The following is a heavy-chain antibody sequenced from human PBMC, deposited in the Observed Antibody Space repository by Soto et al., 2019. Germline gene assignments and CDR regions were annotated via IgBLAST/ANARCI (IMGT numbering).Heavy chain of an antibody. D-gene: IGHD3-10*01. CDR1: GDSVSNNRAA. Sequence: PSQTLSLTCAISGDSVSNNRAAWNWIRQSPSRGLEWLGSTYYRSKWYNEYGVTVKSRIIISPEASKNQFSLHLNSVTPEDTAVYYCVRMDDAVGVYFDYWGQGNLVTVSS. CDR3: VRMDDAVGVYFDY. CDR2: TYYRSKWYN. V-gene: IGHV6-1*01. J-gene: IGHJ4*02.